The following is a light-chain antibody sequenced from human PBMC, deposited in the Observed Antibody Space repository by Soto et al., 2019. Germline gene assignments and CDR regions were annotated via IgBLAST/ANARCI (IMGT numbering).Light chain of an antibody. CDR2: RTS. CDR3: QNYNNWPPWT. Sequence: EIIMTQSPATLSVSPGESATLSCRASQSIGSNLAWYQQRPGQAPRLLIYRTSTRATGISARFSGSGSETEFTLTISSLQSGDFAVYYCQNYNNWPPWTFGQGTTVE. V-gene: IGKV3-15*01. J-gene: IGKJ1*01. CDR1: QSIGSN.